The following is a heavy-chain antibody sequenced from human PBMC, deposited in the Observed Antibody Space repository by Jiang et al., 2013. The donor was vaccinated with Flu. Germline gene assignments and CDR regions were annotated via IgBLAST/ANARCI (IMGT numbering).Heavy chain of an antibody. V-gene: IGHV1-69*02. CDR3: ARIDTSMVSQGGN. J-gene: IGHJ4*02. D-gene: IGHD5-18*01. CDR2: VNNVLDMA. CDR1: GSGGTFSSYT. Sequence: QSGAEVKRPGSSVKVSCRASGSGGTFSSYTISWVRQAPGQGLEWMGRVNNVLDMANYAQKWKGRLTITADKSAKTAYMELSSLRSEDTAVYYCARIDTSMVSQGGNWGQGTLVTVSS.